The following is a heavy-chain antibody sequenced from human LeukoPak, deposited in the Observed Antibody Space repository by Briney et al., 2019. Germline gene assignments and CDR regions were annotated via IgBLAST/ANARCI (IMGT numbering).Heavy chain of an antibody. D-gene: IGHD3-10*01. CDR1: GGSISSYY. CDR3: ARDLATMVRGALNWFDP. Sequence: SETLSLTCTVSGGSISSYYWSWIRQPAGKGLEWIGRIYTSGSTNYNPSLKSRVTMSVDTSKNQFSLKLSSVTAADTAVYYCARDLATMVRGALNWFDPWGQGTLVTVSS. V-gene: IGHV4-4*07. CDR2: IYTSGST. J-gene: IGHJ5*02.